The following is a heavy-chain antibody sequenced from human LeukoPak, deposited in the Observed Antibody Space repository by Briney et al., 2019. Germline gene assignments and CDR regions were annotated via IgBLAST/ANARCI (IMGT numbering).Heavy chain of an antibody. CDR1: GYTFTSYY. CDR2: INPNSGGT. J-gene: IGHJ4*02. D-gene: IGHD2-2*01. Sequence: ASVKVSCKASGYTFTSYYMHWVRQAPGQGLEWMGWINPNSGGTYYAQKFQGRVTMTRDTSISTAYMELSRLRSDDTAVYYCARVRSRQLLCFDYWGQGTLVTVSS. CDR3: ARVRSRQLLCFDY. V-gene: IGHV1-2*02.